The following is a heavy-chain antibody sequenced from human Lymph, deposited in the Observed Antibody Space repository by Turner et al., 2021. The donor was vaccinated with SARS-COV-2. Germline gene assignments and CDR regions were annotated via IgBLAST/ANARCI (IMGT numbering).Heavy chain of an antibody. CDR1: GYTLTELS. CDR2: FDPEDGET. CDR3: ANELMDV. D-gene: IGHD1-7*01. J-gene: IGHJ6*02. V-gene: IGHV1-24*01. Sequence: QVQLLQFAAEVTKPGASVMLSCKVSGYTLTELSMHCVRQAPGKGPEWMGGFDPEDGETIYAQKCQGRVTMTEDTSTDTAYMELSRLRSEDTAVYYGANELMDVWGQGTTVTVSS.